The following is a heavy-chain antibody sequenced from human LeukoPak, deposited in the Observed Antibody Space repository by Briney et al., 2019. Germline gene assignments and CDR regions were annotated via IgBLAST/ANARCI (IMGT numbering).Heavy chain of an antibody. CDR3: ARDLVDGVGAPGAY. D-gene: IGHD1-26*01. CDR2: INTYNGNT. CDR1: RYTFTNYG. V-gene: IGHV1-18*01. Sequence: ASVKVSCTASRYTFTNYGVTWMRQAPGQGLEWLGWINTYNGNTNYAQKLNGRVTVTTDTATSTAYMELRNLRSDETAVFYCARDLVDGVGAPGAYWGQGALVTVSS. J-gene: IGHJ4*02.